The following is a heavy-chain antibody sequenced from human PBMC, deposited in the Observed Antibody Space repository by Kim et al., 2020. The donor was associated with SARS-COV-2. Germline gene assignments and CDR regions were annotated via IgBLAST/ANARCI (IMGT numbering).Heavy chain of an antibody. V-gene: IGHV4-59*13. D-gene: IGHD1-26*01. J-gene: IGHJ4*02. CDR3: ARTPGLAWQSGGYIDY. CDR1: GGSITNNY. CDR2: IYYSGST. Sequence: SETLSLTCTVSGGSITNNYWSWIRQPPGKGLEWIGYIYYSGSTNYNPSLRSRATISLDTSRSQFSLKLDSVTAAGTALYYCARTPGLAWQSGGYIDYWGQGTLVTVSS.